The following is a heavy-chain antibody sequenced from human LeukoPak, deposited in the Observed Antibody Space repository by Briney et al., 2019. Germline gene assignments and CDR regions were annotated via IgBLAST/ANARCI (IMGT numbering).Heavy chain of an antibody. Sequence: PSETLSLTCTVSGGSISSYYWSWLRQPPGKGLEWFGYIYYSGSTNYNPSLKSRVTISVETSKNQFSLKLSSVTAADTAVYYCARVTGYMIEDYFDYWGQGTLVTVSS. V-gene: IGHV4-59*01. CDR2: IYYSGST. CDR1: GGSISSYY. CDR3: ARVTGYMIEDYFDY. J-gene: IGHJ4*02. D-gene: IGHD3-22*01.